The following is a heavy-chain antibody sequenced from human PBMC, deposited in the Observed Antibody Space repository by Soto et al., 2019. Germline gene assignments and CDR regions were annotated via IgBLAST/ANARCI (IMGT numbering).Heavy chain of an antibody. D-gene: IGHD3-16*01. V-gene: IGHV5-10-1*01. J-gene: IGHJ6*02. CDR2: IDPSDSYT. CDR3: AIGGYYYYYGMDV. CDR1: GYSFTSYW. Sequence: GESLKISCEGSGYSFTSYWISWVRQMPGKGLEWMGRIDPSDSYTNYSPSFQGHVTISADKSISTAYLQWSSLKASDTAMYYCAIGGYYYYYGMDVWGQGTTVTVSS.